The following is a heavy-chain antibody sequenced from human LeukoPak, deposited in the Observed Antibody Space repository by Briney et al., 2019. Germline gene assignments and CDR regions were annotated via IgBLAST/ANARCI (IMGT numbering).Heavy chain of an antibody. Sequence: GASVKVSCKASGGTFSSYAISWVRQAPGQGLEWMGGFDPEDGETIYAQKFQGRVTMTEDTSTDTAYMELSSLRSEDTAVYYCATKDPRTSIVGAPFDYWGQGTLVTVSS. CDR2: FDPEDGET. J-gene: IGHJ4*02. CDR1: GGTFSSYA. CDR3: ATKDPRTSIVGAPFDY. D-gene: IGHD1-26*01. V-gene: IGHV1-24*01.